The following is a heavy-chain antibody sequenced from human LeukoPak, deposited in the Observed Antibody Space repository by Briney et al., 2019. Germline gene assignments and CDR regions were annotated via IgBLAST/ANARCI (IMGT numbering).Heavy chain of an antibody. CDR1: GGSISSYY. Sequence: SETLSLTCTVSGGSISSYYWSWIRQPPGKGLEWIGYIYYSGSTNYNPSLKSRVTISVDRSKNQFSLKLSSVTAADTAVYYCARDDFDAFDIWGQGTMVTVSS. CDR2: IYYSGST. J-gene: IGHJ3*02. CDR3: ARDDFDAFDI. D-gene: IGHD2-21*02. V-gene: IGHV4-59*12.